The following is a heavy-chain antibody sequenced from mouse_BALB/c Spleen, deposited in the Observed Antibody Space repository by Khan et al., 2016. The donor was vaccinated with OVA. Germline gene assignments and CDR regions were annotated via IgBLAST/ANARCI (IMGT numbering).Heavy chain of an antibody. CDR3: ARDGSRYNYAMDY. CDR1: GYSITSDYA. Sequence: EVQLVESGPGLLKPSQSLSLTCTVTGYSITSDYAWNWIRQFPGNKLEWMGYISYSGSTNYNPALKSRISITRAPSKNQFFLQLNSVTTEDTATYYCARDGSRYNYAMDYWGQGTSVTVSS. D-gene: IGHD2-3*01. CDR2: ISYSGST. V-gene: IGHV3-2*02. J-gene: IGHJ4*01.